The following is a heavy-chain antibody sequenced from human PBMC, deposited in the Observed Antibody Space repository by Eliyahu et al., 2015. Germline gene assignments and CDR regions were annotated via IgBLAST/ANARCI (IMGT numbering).Heavy chain of an antibody. D-gene: IGHD6-19*01. Sequence: EVQLVESGGGLVQPGRSLRLSCXASGFXFGXXAMSWVRQXPGKGLEWVGFIRSKAYGGTTEYAASVKGRFTISRDDSKSIAYLQMNSLKTEDTAVYYCTKTSSGWYVQNGDYWGQGTLVTVSS. J-gene: IGHJ4*02. CDR2: IRSKAYGGTT. V-gene: IGHV3-49*04. CDR1: GFXFGXXA. CDR3: TKTSSGWYVQNGDY.